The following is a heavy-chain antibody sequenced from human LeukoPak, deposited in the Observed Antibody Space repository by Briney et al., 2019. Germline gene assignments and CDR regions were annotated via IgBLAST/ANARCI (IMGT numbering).Heavy chain of an antibody. D-gene: IGHD2-15*01. CDR2: IYYSGST. CDR1: GGSISSSSYY. V-gene: IGHV4-39*07. Sequence: SETLSLTCTVSGGSISSSSYYWGWIRQPPGKGLEWIGSIYYSGSTYYNPSLKSRVTISVDTSKNQFSLKLSSVTAADTAVYYCAREASVCSGGSCYLPPTRYYYYYMDVWGKGTTVTVSS. CDR3: AREASVCSGGSCYLPPTRYYYYYMDV. J-gene: IGHJ6*03.